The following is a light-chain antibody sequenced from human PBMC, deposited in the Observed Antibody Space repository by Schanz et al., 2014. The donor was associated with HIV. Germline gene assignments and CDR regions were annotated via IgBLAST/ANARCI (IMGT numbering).Light chain of an antibody. Sequence: QSALTQPPSASGSPGQSVTISCTGTSSDVGGYNYVSWYQQHPGKAPKLMIYEVSKRPSGVPDRFSGSKSGNTASLTVSGLQAEDEADYYCQSYDVSLSGKVFGGGTKLTVL. CDR2: EVS. CDR1: SSDVGGYNY. J-gene: IGLJ2*01. CDR3: QSYDVSLSGKV. V-gene: IGLV2-8*01.